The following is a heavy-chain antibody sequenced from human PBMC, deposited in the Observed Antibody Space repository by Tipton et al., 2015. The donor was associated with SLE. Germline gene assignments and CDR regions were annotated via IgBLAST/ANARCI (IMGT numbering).Heavy chain of an antibody. CDR3: ARGPYYYMDV. CDR1: NGSISSSPYY. V-gene: IGHV4-39*07. Sequence: TLSLTCTVSNGSISSSPYYWGWIRQSPGKGLEWVGSIYYSGSTYYNPSLKSRVTIPVDTSRNQCSLNLTSVTAADTAVYYCARGPYYYMDVWGKGTTVTASS. J-gene: IGHJ6*03. CDR2: IYYSGST.